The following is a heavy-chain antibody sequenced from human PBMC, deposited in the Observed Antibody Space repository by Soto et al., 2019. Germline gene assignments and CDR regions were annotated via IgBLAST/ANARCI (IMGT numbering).Heavy chain of an antibody. J-gene: IGHJ6*02. CDR1: GFTFSDYY. CDR3: ARDPALYSGYDRPVRYYGMDV. CDR2: ISSSSSYT. V-gene: IGHV3-11*05. D-gene: IGHD5-12*01. Sequence: GGSLRLSCAASGFTFSDYYMGWIRQAPGKGLEWVSYISSSSSYTNYADSVKGRFTISRDNAKNSLYLQMNSLRAEDTAVYYCARDPALYSGYDRPVRYYGMDVWGQGTTVTVSS.